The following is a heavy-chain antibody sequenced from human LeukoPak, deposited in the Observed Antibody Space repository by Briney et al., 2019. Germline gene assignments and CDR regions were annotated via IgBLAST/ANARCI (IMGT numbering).Heavy chain of an antibody. CDR2: IYYTGST. V-gene: IGHV4-59*08. D-gene: IGHD1-26*01. CDR1: GGSIFIYY. J-gene: IGHJ4*02. Sequence: PSETLSLTCTVSGGSIFIYYCSWIRQSPGKGLEWIGYIYYTGSTDYNPSLKGRVTISVDTSENQFSLKVNSVTAADTAVYYCARGGSYYGYWGQGTLISVSS. CDR3: ARGGSYYGY.